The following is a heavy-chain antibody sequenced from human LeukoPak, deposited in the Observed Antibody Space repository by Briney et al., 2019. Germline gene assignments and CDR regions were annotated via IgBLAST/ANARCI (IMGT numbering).Heavy chain of an antibody. D-gene: IGHD1-14*01. Sequence: GGSLRLSCAASGFTFSSHWMTWVRQAPGEGLEWVANIKEDGSEKYYVDSVKGRFTISRDNAKNSLYLQMNSLRAEDTAVYYCARARIDYWGQGTLATVSS. CDR3: ARARIDY. CDR2: IKEDGSEK. V-gene: IGHV3-7*05. CDR1: GFTFSSHW. J-gene: IGHJ4*02.